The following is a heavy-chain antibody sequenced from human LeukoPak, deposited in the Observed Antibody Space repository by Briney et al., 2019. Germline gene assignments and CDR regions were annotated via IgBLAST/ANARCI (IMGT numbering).Heavy chain of an antibody. D-gene: IGHD2-15*01. J-gene: IGHJ4*02. CDR3: AREILGYCSGGNCYEGDY. V-gene: IGHV1-8*01. Sequence: ASVKVSCKASGYIFTSYDINWVRQATGQGLEWMGWVNPISGNTGYARKFQGRVTMTTNDSVTTAYMELRSLRSDDTAVYYCAREILGYCSGGNCYEGDYWGQGTLVTVSS. CDR2: VNPISGNT. CDR1: GYIFTSYD.